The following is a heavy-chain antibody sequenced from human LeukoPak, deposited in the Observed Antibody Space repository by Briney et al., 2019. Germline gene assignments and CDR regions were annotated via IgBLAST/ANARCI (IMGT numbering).Heavy chain of an antibody. CDR2: IKTKSEGGTT. V-gene: IGHV3-15*01. CDR1: GFTFSNAG. CDR3: TIYQLPRYYYYYMDV. D-gene: IGHD2-2*01. J-gene: IGHJ6*03. Sequence: GGSLRLSCTASGFTFSNAGMNWVRQAPGKGLEWVGRIKTKSEGGTTDYAAPAKGRFTISRDDSKSIAYLLMNSLITEDTAVYYCTIYQLPRYYYYYMDVWGKGTTVTISS.